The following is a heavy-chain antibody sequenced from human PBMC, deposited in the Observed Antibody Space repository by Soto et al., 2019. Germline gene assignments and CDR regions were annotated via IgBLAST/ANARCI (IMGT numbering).Heavy chain of an antibody. Sequence: ASVKVSCKASGYTFTSYGISWVRQAPGQGLEWMGWISAYNGNTNYAQKLQGRVTMTTDTSTSTAYMELRSLRSDDTAVYYCARDPGQITIFGVVIIEAFDIWGQGTMVTVSS. CDR1: GYTFTSYG. V-gene: IGHV1-18*01. CDR2: ISAYNGNT. CDR3: ARDPGQITIFGVVIIEAFDI. J-gene: IGHJ3*02. D-gene: IGHD3-3*01.